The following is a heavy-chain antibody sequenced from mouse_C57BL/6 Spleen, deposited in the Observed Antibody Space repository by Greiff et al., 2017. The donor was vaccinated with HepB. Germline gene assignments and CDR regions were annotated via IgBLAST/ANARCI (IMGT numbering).Heavy chain of an antibody. D-gene: IGHD2-2*01. CDR3: ARDYGYDAWFAY. CDR2: ISYDGSN. V-gene: IGHV3-6*01. CDR1: GYSITSGYY. J-gene: IGHJ3*01. Sequence: EVKLQESGPGLVKPSQSLSLTCSVTGYSITSGYYWNWIRQFPGNKLEWMGYISYDGSNNYNPSLKNRISITRDTSKNQFFLKLNSVTTEDTATYYCARDYGYDAWFAYWGQGTLVTVSA.